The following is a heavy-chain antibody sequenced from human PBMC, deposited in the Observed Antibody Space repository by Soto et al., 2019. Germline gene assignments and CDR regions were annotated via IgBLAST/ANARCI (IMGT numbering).Heavy chain of an antibody. CDR3: AKDGLWRIGWVTWGGNDLDY. CDR1: GFTFSSYA. CDR2: LSGSGGST. J-gene: IGHJ4*02. V-gene: IGHV3-23*01. D-gene: IGHD6-19*01. Sequence: EVQLLESGGGLVQPGGSLRLSCAASGFTFSSYAMSWVRQAPGKGLEWVSALSGSGGSTYYADSVKGRFTISRYNSKNTLYLQISSPRPEDKAVYFRAKDGLWRIGWVTWGGNDLDYWGQGTLVTVSS.